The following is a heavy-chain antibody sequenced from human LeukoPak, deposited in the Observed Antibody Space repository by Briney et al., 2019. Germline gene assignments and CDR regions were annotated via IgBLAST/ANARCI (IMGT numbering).Heavy chain of an antibody. CDR2: IDPSDSYI. J-gene: IGHJ6*02. D-gene: IGHD3-16*01. CDR3: ARQRFDYGYGMDV. V-gene: IGHV5-10-1*01. Sequence: GESLKISCKGSGYSFTSYWISWVRQMPGKGLEWMGRIDPSDSYINYSPSFQGHVTISADKSISTAYLQWSSLKAPGTAMYYCARQRFDYGYGMDVWGQGTTVTVSS. CDR1: GYSFTSYW.